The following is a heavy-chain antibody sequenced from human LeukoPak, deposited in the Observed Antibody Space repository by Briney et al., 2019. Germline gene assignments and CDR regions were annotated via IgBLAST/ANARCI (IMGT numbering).Heavy chain of an antibody. V-gene: IGHV1-18*01. D-gene: IGHD1-1*01. CDR3: ARTTRTGTERPEFDY. J-gene: IGHJ4*02. CDR1: GYTFTSYG. CDR2: ISAYNGNT. Sequence: ASVKVSCKASGYTFTSYGISWVRQAPGQGLEWMGWISAYNGNTNYAQKLQGRVTMTTDTSTSTAYMELRSLRSDDTAVYYCARTTRTGTERPEFDYWGQGTLVTVSS.